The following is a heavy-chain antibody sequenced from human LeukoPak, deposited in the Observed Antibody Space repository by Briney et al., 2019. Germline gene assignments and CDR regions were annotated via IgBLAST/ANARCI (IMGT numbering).Heavy chain of an antibody. CDR1: GFTFSSYT. Sequence: GGSLRLSCAASGFTFSSYTMNWVRQAPGKGLEWVAVISYDGSNKLYEDSVKGRFTISRDNSKNTLYLQMNSLRAEDTAVYYCARQLQSNYDDVWGTYRYGGHDYWGQGTLVTVSS. V-gene: IGHV3-30*04. CDR2: ISYDGSNK. CDR3: ARQLQSNYDDVWGTYRYGGHDY. D-gene: IGHD3-16*02. J-gene: IGHJ4*02.